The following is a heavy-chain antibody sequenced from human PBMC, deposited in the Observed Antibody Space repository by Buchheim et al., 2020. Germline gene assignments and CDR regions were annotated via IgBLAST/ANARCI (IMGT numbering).Heavy chain of an antibody. V-gene: IGHV3-48*04. CDR1: GFTFSSYS. D-gene: IGHD2-15*01. Sequence: EVQLVESGGDLVQPGGSLRLSCAASGFTFSSYSMNWVRQAPGKGLEWVSYISSGGSTINYAAPVKGRFTISRDNAKNSLYLQRNSLRAADTAVYYCARDDEPRGSRPYSFDYWGQG. CDR3: ARDDEPRGSRPYSFDY. J-gene: IGHJ4*02. CDR2: ISSGGSTI.